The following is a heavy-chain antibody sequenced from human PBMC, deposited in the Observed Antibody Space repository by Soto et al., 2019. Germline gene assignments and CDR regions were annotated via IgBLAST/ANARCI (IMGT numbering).Heavy chain of an antibody. Sequence: GGSLRLSRAAAGFTFSRCSTNWVSKAPGKGLEWVSSISSSSSYIYYADSVKGRFTISRDNAKNSLYLQMNSLRAEDTAVYYCARDWTAWVFDPWGQGTLVTVSS. CDR3: ARDWTAWVFDP. D-gene: IGHD2-21*02. CDR2: ISSSSSYI. V-gene: IGHV3-21*01. J-gene: IGHJ5*02. CDR1: GFTFSRCS.